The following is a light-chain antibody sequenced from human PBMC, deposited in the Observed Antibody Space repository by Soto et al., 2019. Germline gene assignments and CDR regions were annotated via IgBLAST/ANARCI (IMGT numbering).Light chain of an antibody. CDR2: DAY. J-gene: IGKJ4*01. CDR1: QSVFGY. CDR3: QQRSDSPPLT. Sequence: EVVLTQSPATLSLSPGDRATLSCRASQSVFGYLAWYQHKPGQAPRLLIYDAYKRATGVPARFSGSGSETDFTFIISSLEPEDFAVYYCQQRSDSPPLTFGGGTKVDIK. V-gene: IGKV3-11*01.